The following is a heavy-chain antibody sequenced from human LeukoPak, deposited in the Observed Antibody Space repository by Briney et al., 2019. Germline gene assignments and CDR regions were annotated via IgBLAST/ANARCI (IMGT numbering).Heavy chain of an antibody. CDR2: IYSGGST. D-gene: IGHD3-10*01. J-gene: IGHJ4*02. CDR3: ATVLPLAPSYIDY. Sequence: GGSLRLSCAASGLTVTNNYMSWVRQAPGRGLEWVSVIYSGGSTSYADSVKGRFTISRDNSKNTLYLQMNSLRAEDTAVYYCATVLPLAPSYIDYWGQGTLVTVSS. CDR1: GLTVTNNY. V-gene: IGHV3-53*01.